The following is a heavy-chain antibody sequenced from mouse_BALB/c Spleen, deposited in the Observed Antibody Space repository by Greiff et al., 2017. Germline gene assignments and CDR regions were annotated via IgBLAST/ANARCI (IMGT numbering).Heavy chain of an antibody. CDR2: INPSTGYT. D-gene: IGHD1-1*01. CDR3: ARRAVSYYGYAMDY. CDR1: GYTFTSYW. Sequence: VQLQQSGAELAKPGASVKMSCKASGYTFTSYWMHWVKQRPGQGLEWIGYINPSTGYTEYNQKFKDKATLTADKSSSTAYMQLSSLTSEDSAVYYCARRAVSYYGYAMDYWGQGTSVTVSS. V-gene: IGHV1-7*01. J-gene: IGHJ4*01.